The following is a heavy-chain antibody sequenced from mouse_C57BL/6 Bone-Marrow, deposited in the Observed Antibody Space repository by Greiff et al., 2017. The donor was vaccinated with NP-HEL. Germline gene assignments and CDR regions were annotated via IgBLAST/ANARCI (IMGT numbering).Heavy chain of an antibody. CDR1: GFTFSDYY. D-gene: IGHD4-1*01. V-gene: IGHV5-12*01. J-gene: IGHJ3*01. CDR2: ISNGGGST. CDR3: ASPLTGFAWFAY. Sequence: LQQSGGGLVQPGGSLKLSCAASGFTFSDYYMYWVRQTPEKRLEWVAYISNGGGSTYYPDTVKGRFTISRDNAKNTLYLQMSRLKSEDTAMYYCASPLTGFAWFAYWGQGTLVTVSA.